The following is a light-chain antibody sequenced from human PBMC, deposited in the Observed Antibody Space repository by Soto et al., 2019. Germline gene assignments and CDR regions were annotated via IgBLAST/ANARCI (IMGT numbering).Light chain of an antibody. Sequence: DTVLTQSPATLSVAQGESATLFCRASPNIKTNLAWYQHKPGQAPRLLIYGAFAGATGVPARFSGSGSGTEFTHTIRSLQSEDFATYYCQQYNSWPRTFGQGTKVDIK. J-gene: IGKJ1*01. CDR2: GAF. CDR3: QQYNSWPRT. CDR1: PNIKTN. V-gene: IGKV3-15*01.